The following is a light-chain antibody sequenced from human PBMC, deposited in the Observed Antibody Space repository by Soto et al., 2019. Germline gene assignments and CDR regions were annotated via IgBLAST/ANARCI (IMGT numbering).Light chain of an antibody. CDR2: AVS. J-gene: IGLJ1*01. Sequence: QSALTQPASVSGSPGQSITISCTGTSSDVGGYNYVSWYQQHPGKAPKTMIYAVSNRPSGVSYRFFGSKSGNTASLTISGLQAEDEADYYCNSYTSSNTLVFGTGTKLTVL. CDR1: SSDVGGYNY. V-gene: IGLV2-14*01. CDR3: NSYTSSNTLV.